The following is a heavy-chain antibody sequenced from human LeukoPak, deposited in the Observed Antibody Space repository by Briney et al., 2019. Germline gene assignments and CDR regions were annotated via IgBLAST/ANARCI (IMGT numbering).Heavy chain of an antibody. CDR3: ASELRYFDWLDAFDI. CDR1: GFTFSSYW. J-gene: IGHJ3*02. CDR2: IKQDGSEK. V-gene: IGHV3-7*03. Sequence: GGSLRLTCAASGFTFSSYWMSWVRQAPGKGLEWVANIKQDGSEKYYVDSVKGRFTISRDSAKNSLYLQMNSLRAEDTAVYYCASELRYFDWLDAFDIWGQGTMVTVSS. D-gene: IGHD3-9*01.